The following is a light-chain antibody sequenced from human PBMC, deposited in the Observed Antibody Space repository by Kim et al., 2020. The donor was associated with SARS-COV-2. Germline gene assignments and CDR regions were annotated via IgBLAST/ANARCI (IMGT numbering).Light chain of an antibody. Sequence: EVVLTQSPATLSVSPGESVTLACRASQSVHRNLAWYQQKPGQAPSLLIDDASTRATGIPARFSGSGSGTEFTLTISSLQPDDSAVYYCEQDEQWADTIGGENKVE. CDR3: EQDEQWADT. CDR1: QSVHRN. CDR2: DAS. J-gene: IGKJ4*01. V-gene: IGKV3-15*01.